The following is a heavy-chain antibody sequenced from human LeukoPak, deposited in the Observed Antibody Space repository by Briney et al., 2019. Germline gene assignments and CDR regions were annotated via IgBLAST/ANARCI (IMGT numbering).Heavy chain of an antibody. CDR1: GYTFAGYY. Sequence: ASVKVSCKASGYTFAGYYMHWVRQAPGQGLERMGWINPNSGGTNYAQKFQGRVTMTRETSISTAYMELSRLRSGDTAVYYCARVGATGTTSPFDYWGQGTLVTVSS. V-gene: IGHV1-2*02. CDR3: ARVGATGTTSPFDY. CDR2: INPNSGGT. J-gene: IGHJ4*02. D-gene: IGHD1-1*01.